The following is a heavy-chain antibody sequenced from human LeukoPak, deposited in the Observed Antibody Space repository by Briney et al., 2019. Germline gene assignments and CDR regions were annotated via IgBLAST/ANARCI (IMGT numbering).Heavy chain of an antibody. CDR1: GYTFTGYY. V-gene: IGHV1-2*06. Sequence: ASVKVSCKPSGYTFTGYYMHWVRQAPGHGLEWMGRTNPNNGGTNCAQKFQDRVTMTRDTSISTAYMELSRLTSDDTAVYYCARELQGDNSGTFDAFDIWGQGTVVTVST. D-gene: IGHD6-19*01. CDR3: ARELQGDNSGTFDAFDI. J-gene: IGHJ3*02. CDR2: TNPNNGGT.